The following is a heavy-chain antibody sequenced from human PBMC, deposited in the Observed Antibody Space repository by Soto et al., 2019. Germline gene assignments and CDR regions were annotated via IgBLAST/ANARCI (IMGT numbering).Heavy chain of an antibody. D-gene: IGHD3-10*01. V-gene: IGHV1-69*02. CDR2: IIPILGIA. Sequence: QVQLVQSGAEVKKPGSSVKVSCKASGGTFSSYTISWVRQAPGQGLEWMGRIIPILGIANYAQKFQGRVTITADKSTSTAYMELSSMRSEDTAVYYCARGEGYYGMDVWGQGTTVTVSS. J-gene: IGHJ6*02. CDR3: ARGEGYYGMDV. CDR1: GGTFSSYT.